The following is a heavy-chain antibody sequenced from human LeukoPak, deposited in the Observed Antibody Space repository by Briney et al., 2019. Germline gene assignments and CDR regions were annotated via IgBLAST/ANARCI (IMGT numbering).Heavy chain of an antibody. CDR1: GYSISSGYY. Sequence: SETLSLTCAVSGYSISSGYYWGWIRPPPGKGLEWIGSIYHSGSTYYNPSLKGRVTISVDTSKNQFSLKLSSVTAADTAVYYCARGLFFDYWGQGTLVTVSS. CDR3: ARGLFFDY. V-gene: IGHV4-38-2*01. J-gene: IGHJ4*02. CDR2: IYHSGST.